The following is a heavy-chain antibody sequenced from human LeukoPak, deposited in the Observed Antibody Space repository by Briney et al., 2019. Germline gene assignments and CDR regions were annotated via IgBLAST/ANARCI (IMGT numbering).Heavy chain of an antibody. CDR2: IRNDGGNE. CDR3: AKDPLL. J-gene: IGHJ4*02. CDR1: GCTFSDYG. V-gene: IGHV3-30*02. Sequence: PGGSLRLSCAASGCTFSDYGMNWVRQAPGKGLEWVAFIRNDGGNEYYADSVKGRFTVSRANSKNSVFLQMTSLRAEYTAVYYCAKDPLLGGQGTLVTVSS.